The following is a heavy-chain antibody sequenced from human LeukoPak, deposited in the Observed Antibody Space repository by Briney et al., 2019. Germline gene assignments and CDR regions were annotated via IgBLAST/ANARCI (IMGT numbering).Heavy chain of an antibody. CDR3: ARDSGNDFWSGYYIGWFDP. CDR2: ITSSGSTI. V-gene: IGHV3-11*04. J-gene: IGHJ5*02. Sequence: GGSLRLSCAASGFTFSDYYMSWIRQAPGKGLEWVSYITSSGSTIYYADSVKGRFTISRDNAKNSLYLQMNSLRAEDTAVYYCARDSGNDFWSGYYIGWFDPWGQGTLVTVSS. CDR1: GFTFSDYY. D-gene: IGHD3-3*01.